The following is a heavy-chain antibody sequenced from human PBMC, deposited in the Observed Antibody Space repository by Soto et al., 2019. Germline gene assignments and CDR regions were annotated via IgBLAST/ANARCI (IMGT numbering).Heavy chain of an antibody. J-gene: IGHJ4*01. V-gene: IGHV4-38-2*02. CDR1: GYSISSSY. Sequence: SETLSLTCIVSGYSISSSYWGWIRQSPGKGPEWIASIYHGGTTFYNPSLKSRITISVDTSNNQFSLKLRSMTAADTAVYYCARAHAMVVAGSTFDYWGHGTLVTVSS. CDR3: ARAHAMVVAGSTFDY. D-gene: IGHD6-19*01. CDR2: IYHGGTT.